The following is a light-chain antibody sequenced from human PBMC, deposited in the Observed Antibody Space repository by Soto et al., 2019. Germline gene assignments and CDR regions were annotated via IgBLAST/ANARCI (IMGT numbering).Light chain of an antibody. CDR1: SSDIGAYNF. V-gene: IGLV2-8*01. CDR2: DVV. J-gene: IGLJ1*01. CDR3: SSLAGSGSCV. Sequence: QSVLTQPPSASGSPGQSVTISCTGTSSDIGAYNFVSWYQQHPGNAPKLIIYDVVKRPSGVSDRFSGSKSGNTASLTVSGLQAEDEAEYYCSSLAGSGSCVFGIGTQLTVL.